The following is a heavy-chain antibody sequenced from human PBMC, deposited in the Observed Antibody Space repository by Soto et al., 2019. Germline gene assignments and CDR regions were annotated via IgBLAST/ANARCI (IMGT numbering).Heavy chain of an antibody. J-gene: IGHJ4*02. Sequence: SETLSLTCAVYGGSFSGYYWSWIRQPPGKGLEWIGEINHSGSTNYNPSLKSRVTISVDTSKNQFSLKLSSVTAADTAVYYCARGIIVFAVFNGPRNQYYFDYWGQGTLVTVSS. V-gene: IGHV4-34*01. CDR1: GGSFSGYY. CDR2: INHSGST. CDR3: ARGIIVFAVFNGPRNQYYFDY. D-gene: IGHD1-26*01.